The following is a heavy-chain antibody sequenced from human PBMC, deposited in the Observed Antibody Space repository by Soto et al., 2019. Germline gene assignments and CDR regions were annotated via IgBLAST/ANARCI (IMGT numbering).Heavy chain of an antibody. J-gene: IGHJ4*02. CDR2: IVIGSDYT. CDR3: ARLRASSWYMGGYLDY. D-gene: IGHD6-13*01. CDR1: GFSFSDYY. Sequence: QVQLVESGGGLVKPGGSLRLSCAASGFSFSDYYMSWIRQAPGKGLEWVSYIVIGSDYTNYADSVKGRFTISRDNAKNSLDLEMNNRRAEDTAVYYCARLRASSWYMGGYLDYWGQGTLVTVS. V-gene: IGHV3-11*06.